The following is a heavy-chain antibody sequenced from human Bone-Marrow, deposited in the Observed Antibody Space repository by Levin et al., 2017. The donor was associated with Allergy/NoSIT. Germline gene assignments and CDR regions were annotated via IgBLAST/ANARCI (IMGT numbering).Heavy chain of an antibody. Sequence: SETLSLTCAVYGESFTGSYWNWIRHVPQKGLEWVGESNHFGSTNYNPSLKSRVLISVYTSKNQFSLRLSSVTAAATAVYFCARGPGEGRGAINGMDVWGQGTIVTVSS. J-gene: IGHJ6*02. CDR2: SNHFGST. CDR1: GESFTGSY. D-gene: IGHD3-10*01. CDR3: ARGPGEGRGAINGMDV. V-gene: IGHV4-34*01.